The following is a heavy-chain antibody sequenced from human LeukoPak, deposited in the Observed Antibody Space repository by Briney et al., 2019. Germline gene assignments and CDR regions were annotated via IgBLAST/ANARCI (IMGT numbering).Heavy chain of an antibody. CDR3: ARQPTSSGWLDY. CDR2: IYYSGST. D-gene: IGHD6-19*01. CDR1: RGSIRSGGYY. J-gene: IGHJ4*02. Sequence: PSQTLSLTCTVSRGSIRSGGYYWSWIRQHPGKGLEWIGYIYYSGSTYYNPSLKSRVTISVDTSKNQFPLKLSSVTAADTAVYYCARQPTSSGWLDYWGQGTLVTVSS. V-gene: IGHV4-31*03.